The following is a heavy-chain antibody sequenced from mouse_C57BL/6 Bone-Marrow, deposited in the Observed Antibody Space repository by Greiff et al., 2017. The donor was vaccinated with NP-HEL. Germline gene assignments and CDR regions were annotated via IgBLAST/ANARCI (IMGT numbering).Heavy chain of an antibody. J-gene: IGHJ4*01. CDR3: ARRGYYAMDY. Sequence: VKLQQPGAELVKPGASVKLSCKASGYTFTSYCMHWVKQRPGQGLEWIGMIHPNSGSTNYNEKFKSKATLTVDKSSSTAYMQLSSLTSEDSAVYYCARRGYYAMDYWGQGTSVTVSS. CDR1: GYTFTSYC. CDR2: IHPNSGST. V-gene: IGHV1-64*01.